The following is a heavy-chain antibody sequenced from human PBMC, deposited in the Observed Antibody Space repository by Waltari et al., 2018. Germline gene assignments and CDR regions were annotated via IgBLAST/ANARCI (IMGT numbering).Heavy chain of an antibody. D-gene: IGHD3-10*01. CDR3: ARPLLWFREPLEEGAFDI. CDR1: GYSISSGYY. J-gene: IGHJ3*02. CDR2: IYHSGST. V-gene: IGHV4-38-2*01. Sequence: QVQLQESGPGLVKPSETLSLTCAVSGYSISSGYYWGWIRQPPGKGLEWIGSIYHSGSTYYNPSLKSRVTISVDTSKNQFSLKLSSVTAADTAVYYCARPLLWFREPLEEGAFDIWGQGTMVTVSS.